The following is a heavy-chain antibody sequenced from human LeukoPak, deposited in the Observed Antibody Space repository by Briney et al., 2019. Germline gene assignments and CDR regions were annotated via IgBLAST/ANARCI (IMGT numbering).Heavy chain of an antibody. Sequence: PGGSLRLSCAASGFTFSSYSMNWVRQAPGKGLEWVSSISSSSSYIYYADSVKGRFTISRSNAKNSLYLQMNSLRAEDTAVYYCARGYCSGGSCRKLDYWGQGTLVTVSS. CDR3: ARGYCSGGSCRKLDY. V-gene: IGHV3-21*01. D-gene: IGHD2-15*01. CDR2: ISSSSSYI. CDR1: GFTFSSYS. J-gene: IGHJ4*02.